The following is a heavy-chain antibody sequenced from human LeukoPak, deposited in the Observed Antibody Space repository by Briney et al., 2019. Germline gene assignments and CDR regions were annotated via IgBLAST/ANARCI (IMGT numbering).Heavy chain of an antibody. D-gene: IGHD2-21*02. J-gene: IGHJ4*02. CDR3: ARGYCGGDCYSGSKYYFDY. Sequence: SETLSLTCTVSGGPISSYYWSWIRQPAGKGLEWIGRTHSSGSTNYNPSLQNRVTMSVDTSKSQFSLNLTSVTAADTAVYYCARGYCGGDCYSGSKYYFDYWGQGTLVTVSS. CDR2: THSSGST. CDR1: GGPISSYY. V-gene: IGHV4-4*07.